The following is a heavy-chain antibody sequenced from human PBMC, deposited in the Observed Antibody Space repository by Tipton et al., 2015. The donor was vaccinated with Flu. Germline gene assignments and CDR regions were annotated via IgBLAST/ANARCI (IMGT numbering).Heavy chain of an antibody. CDR2: IYTSGST. CDR1: GGSISSYY. V-gene: IGHV4-4*07. J-gene: IGHJ5*02. Sequence: TLSLTCIVSGGSISSYYWSWLRKPAGKGLEWIGRIYTSGSTNYNPSLKSRVTMSVDTSKNQFSLKLSSVTAADTAVYYWAREEYCSGGTCYEGWFDPWGQGTLVTVSS. CDR3: AREEYCSGGTCYEGWFDP. D-gene: IGHD2-15*01.